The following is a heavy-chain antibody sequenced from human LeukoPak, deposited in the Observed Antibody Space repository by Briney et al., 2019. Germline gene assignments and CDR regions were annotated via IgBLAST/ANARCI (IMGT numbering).Heavy chain of an antibody. CDR3: ARDSAGTEGYYYYMDV. Sequence: GASVKVSCKASGYTFTGYYMHWVRQAPGQGLEWMGWINPNKGGTNYAQKFQGRVTMTRDMSTSTAYMELSRLRSDDTAVYYCARDSAGTEGYYYYMDVWGKGTTVTVSS. V-gene: IGHV1-2*02. CDR2: INPNKGGT. D-gene: IGHD3/OR15-3a*01. CDR1: GYTFTGYY. J-gene: IGHJ6*03.